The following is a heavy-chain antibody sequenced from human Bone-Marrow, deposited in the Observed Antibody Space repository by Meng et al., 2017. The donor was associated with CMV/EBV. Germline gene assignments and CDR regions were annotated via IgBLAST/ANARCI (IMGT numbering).Heavy chain of an antibody. CDR1: GYSFTSYW. J-gene: IGHJ3*02. CDR2: IYPGDSDT. V-gene: IGHV5-51*01. D-gene: IGHD2-2*01. Sequence: KVSCKGSGYSFTSYWIGWVRQMPGKGLEWMGIIYPGDSDTRYSPSFQGQVTISADKSISTAYLQWSSLKASDTAMYYCARGSVGGYQLLWLQGYDAFDIWGQGTMVT. CDR3: ARGSVGGYQLLWLQGYDAFDI.